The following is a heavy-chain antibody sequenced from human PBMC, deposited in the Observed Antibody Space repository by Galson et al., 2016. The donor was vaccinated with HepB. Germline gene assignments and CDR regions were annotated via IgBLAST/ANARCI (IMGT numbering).Heavy chain of an antibody. CDR3: ARRGYDLSNSYYYAMDV. D-gene: IGHD5-12*01. CDR1: GYTFTSSD. V-gene: IGHV1-8*01. Sequence: SVKVSCKASGYTFTSSDINWVRQAPGQGLEWMGWMNPNSGNAGYAQKFQGRVSMTRNTSISTAYMELSSLRSEDAAVYYCARRGYDLSNSYYYAMDVWGQGTTVTFSS. CDR2: MNPNSGNA. J-gene: IGHJ6*02.